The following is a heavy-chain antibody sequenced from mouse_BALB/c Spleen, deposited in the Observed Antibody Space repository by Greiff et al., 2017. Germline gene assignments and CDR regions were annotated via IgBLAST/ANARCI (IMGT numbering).Heavy chain of an antibody. CDR3: ARRRGMDY. J-gene: IGHJ4*01. CDR2: IDPYDSET. CDR1: GYTFTSYW. V-gene: IGHV1-74*01. Sequence: VQLVESGDDLVKPGASVKLSCKASGYTFTSYWMNWVKQRPEQGLEWIGRIDPYDSETHYNQKFKDKAILTVDKSSSTAYMQLSSLTSEDSAVYCCARRRGMDYWGQGTSVTVSS.